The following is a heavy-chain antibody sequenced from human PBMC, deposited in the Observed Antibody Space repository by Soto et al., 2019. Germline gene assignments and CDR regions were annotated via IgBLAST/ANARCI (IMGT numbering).Heavy chain of an antibody. Sequence: ELLSLTCTFASSDMTTYYCSWLRQSPGKGLEWIGHIYDTGSTTYNPSLKSRVTISVDTSNKQFSLRLTSVTAADTAVYYCARCPIDHNWFDPWGQGTLVTGSS. CDR2: IYDTGST. J-gene: IGHJ5*02. CDR1: SSDMTTYY. V-gene: IGHV4-59*01. CDR3: ARCPIDHNWFDP. D-gene: IGHD3-9*01.